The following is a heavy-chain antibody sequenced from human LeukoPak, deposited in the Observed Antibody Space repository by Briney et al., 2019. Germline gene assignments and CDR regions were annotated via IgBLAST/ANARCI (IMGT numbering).Heavy chain of an antibody. D-gene: IGHD2-15*01. J-gene: IGHJ4*02. CDR2: THLTAET. V-gene: IGHV4-59*08. CDR1: GGSISDHY. Sequence: SETLSLTCTVSGGSISDHYWSWIRQTPGKGLEWIAYTHLTAETNYNPSVKGRVIISLGTSKSQISLKLSSVTAADTATYYCARHRSGGTYPLDYWGQGTLVTVSS. CDR3: ARHRSGGTYPLDY.